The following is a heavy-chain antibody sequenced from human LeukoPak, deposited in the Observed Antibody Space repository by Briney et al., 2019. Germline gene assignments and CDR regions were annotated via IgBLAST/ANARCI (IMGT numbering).Heavy chain of an antibody. Sequence: SVKVSCKASGYTFSAYYINWVRQAPGQGLEWMGWINPNTGDTNFAQEFQGRVTMTRDTSISTAYMELSRLRSDDTAVYYCARAQPDSQAYSGYVTKPYHFDLWGQGTLVTVSS. CDR1: GYTFSAYY. CDR3: ARAQPDSQAYSGYVTKPYHFDL. CDR2: INPNTGDT. D-gene: IGHD5-12*01. V-gene: IGHV1-2*02. J-gene: IGHJ4*02.